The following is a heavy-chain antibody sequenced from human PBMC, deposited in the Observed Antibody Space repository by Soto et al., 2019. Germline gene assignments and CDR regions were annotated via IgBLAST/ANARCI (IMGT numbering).Heavy chain of an antibody. Sequence: GVSVKVSCKASGGTFSSYAISWVRQAPGQGLEWMGGIIPIFGTANYAQKFQGRVTITADKSTSTAYMELSSLRSEDTAVYYCARGLHYDSITLDDYWGQGTLVTVSS. CDR3: ARGLHYDSITLDDY. V-gene: IGHV1-69*06. CDR1: GGTFSSYA. CDR2: IIPIFGTA. J-gene: IGHJ4*02. D-gene: IGHD3-22*01.